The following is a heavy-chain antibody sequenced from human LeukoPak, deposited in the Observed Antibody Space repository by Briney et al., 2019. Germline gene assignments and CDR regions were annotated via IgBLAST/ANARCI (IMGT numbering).Heavy chain of an antibody. CDR2: ITPMFGTA. CDR1: GGTFSSYA. V-gene: IGHV1-69*13. CDR3: VRDGSYYDSSGYYYLY. Sequence: GASVKVSCKASGGTFSSYAISWVRQPPGQGLEWMGGITPMFGTANYAQKFQGRVTITADESTSTAYMELSSLRSEDTAVYYCVRDGSYYDSSGYYYLYWGQGTLVTVSS. J-gene: IGHJ4*02. D-gene: IGHD3-22*01.